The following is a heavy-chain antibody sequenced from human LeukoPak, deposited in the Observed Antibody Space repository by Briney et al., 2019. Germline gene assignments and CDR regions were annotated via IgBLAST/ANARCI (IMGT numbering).Heavy chain of an antibody. D-gene: IGHD3-22*01. V-gene: IGHV3-23*01. Sequence: PGGSLRLSCAASGFTFSSYAMSWVRQAPGKGLEWVSAISGSGGSTYYADSVKGRFTISRDNSKNTLYLQMNSLRAEDTAVYYCAKDQSIQATYYYDSSGYYFGSATDYWGQGTLVTVSS. CDR1: GFTFSSYA. CDR2: ISGSGGST. CDR3: AKDQSIQATYYYDSSGYYFGSATDY. J-gene: IGHJ4*02.